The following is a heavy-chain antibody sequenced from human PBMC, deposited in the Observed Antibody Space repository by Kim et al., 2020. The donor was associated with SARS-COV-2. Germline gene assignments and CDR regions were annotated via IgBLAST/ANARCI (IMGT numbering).Heavy chain of an antibody. Sequence: SVKVSCKASGGTFSSYAISWVRQAPGQGLEWMGGIIPIFATANYAQKFQGRVTITADESTSTAYMELSSLRSEDTAVYYCARVLGIWFGPPDYWGQGTLVTVSS. V-gene: IGHV1-69*13. CDR1: GGTFSSYA. D-gene: IGHD3-10*01. CDR2: IIPIFATA. J-gene: IGHJ4*02. CDR3: ARVLGIWFGPPDY.